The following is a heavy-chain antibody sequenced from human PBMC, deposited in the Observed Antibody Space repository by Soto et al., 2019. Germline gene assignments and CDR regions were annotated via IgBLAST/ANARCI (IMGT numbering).Heavy chain of an antibody. V-gene: IGHV3-53*04. CDR1: GFTVSSDC. Sequence: EVQLVESGGGLVQPGGSLTLSCAASGFTVSSDCMSWVRQAPGKGLEWVSVIYSGDITYYADSVKGRFTISSHSSKNTLYLQMNSLRAEDTAVYYCARSSREYSGYEDYWGQGTLVTVSS. CDR3: ARSSREYSGYEDY. CDR2: IYSGDIT. J-gene: IGHJ4*02. D-gene: IGHD5-12*01.